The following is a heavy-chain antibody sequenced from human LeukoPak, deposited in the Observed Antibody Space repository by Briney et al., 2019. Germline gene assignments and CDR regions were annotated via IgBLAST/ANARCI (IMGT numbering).Heavy chain of an antibody. V-gene: IGHV6-1*01. CDR3: ARETHGSRVFFLPTFPFDY. D-gene: IGHD2/OR15-2a*01. Sequence: SQTLSLTCAISGDSASSNSAAWNWIRQSPSRGLEWLGSTYYRSKSYNDYAVSVKSRITINPDTSENQFSLQLTSVTPEYTAVYYCARETHGSRVFFLPTFPFDYWGQGTLVTVSS. CDR2: TYYRSKSYN. CDR1: GDSASSNSAA. J-gene: IGHJ4*02.